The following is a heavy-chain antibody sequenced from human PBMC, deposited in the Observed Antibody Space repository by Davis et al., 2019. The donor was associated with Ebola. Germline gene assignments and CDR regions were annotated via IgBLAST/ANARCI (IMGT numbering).Heavy chain of an antibody. CDR2: ISAYNGNT. J-gene: IGHJ6*02. CDR1: GYPFSAYG. Sequence: ASVKVSCKTSGYPFSAYGISWVRQAPGQGLEWMGWISAYNGNTNYAQKLQDRVTMTTDTSTSTAYMELRNLRSDDTAVYYCARDTSSAAAGYYYYYYGMDVWGQGTTVTVSS. V-gene: IGHV1-18*01. D-gene: IGHD6-13*01. CDR3: ARDTSSAAAGYYYYYYGMDV.